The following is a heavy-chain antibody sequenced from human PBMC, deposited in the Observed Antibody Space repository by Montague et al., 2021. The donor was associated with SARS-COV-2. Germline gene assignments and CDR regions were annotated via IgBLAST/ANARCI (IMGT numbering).Heavy chain of an antibody. Sequence: SETLSLTCTVSGCSISSYYFSESVTVPRNTGPDRNSTRQNSSHVRXTSALYSLNTISVDTSKNQFSLKLSSVTAADTAVYYCARDDYTPGDYYYYYGMDVW. V-gene: IGHV4-38-2*02. CDR3: ARDDYTPGDYYYYYGMDV. J-gene: IGHJ6*01. CDR2: RQNSSHV. D-gene: IGHD4-11*01. CDR1: GCSISSYYF.